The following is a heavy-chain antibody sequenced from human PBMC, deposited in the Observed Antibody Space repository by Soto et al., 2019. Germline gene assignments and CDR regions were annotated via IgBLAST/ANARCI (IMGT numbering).Heavy chain of an antibody. CDR3: ARGWTECDPGSRIFDF. Sequence: PGRSRRLSCVASGLTFASRAMSWVRQAPGEGLQWVATITDNGGDAKYADSVRGRFVISRDNSKKTLYLQMTSLTAEDSAMYFCARGWTECDPGSRIFDFWGRGTLVTVSS. D-gene: IGHD3-10*01. J-gene: IGHJ4*02. V-gene: IGHV3-23*01. CDR2: ITDNGGDA. CDR1: GLTFASRA.